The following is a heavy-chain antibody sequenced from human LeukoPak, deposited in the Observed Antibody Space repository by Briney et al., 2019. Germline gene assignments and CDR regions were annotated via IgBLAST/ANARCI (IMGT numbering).Heavy chain of an antibody. CDR1: GGSFSGYY. D-gene: IGHD3-9*01. V-gene: IGHV4-34*01. J-gene: IGHJ4*02. CDR2: INHSGGT. Sequence: SETLSLTCAVYGGSFSGYYWSWIRQPPGKGLEWIGEINHSGGTNYNPSLKSRVTISVDTSKNQFSLKLSSVTAADTAVYYCARDKARLTGYYHFDYWGQGTLVTVSS. CDR3: ARDKARLTGYYHFDY.